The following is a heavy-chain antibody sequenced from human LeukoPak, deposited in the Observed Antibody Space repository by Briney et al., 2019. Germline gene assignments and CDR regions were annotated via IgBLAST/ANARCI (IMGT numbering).Heavy chain of an antibody. CDR3: ARAGGAGSGNFVDYYYYYGMDV. D-gene: IGHD3-10*01. V-gene: IGHV3-11*06. CDR1: GFTFSDYY. J-gene: IGHJ6*04. Sequence: GGSLRLSCAASGFTFSDYYMSWIRQAPGKGLEWVSYISSSSSYTNYADSVKGRFTISRDNAKNSLYLRMNSLRAEDTAVYYCARAGGAGSGNFVDYYYYYGMDVWGKGTTVTVSS. CDR2: ISSSSSYT.